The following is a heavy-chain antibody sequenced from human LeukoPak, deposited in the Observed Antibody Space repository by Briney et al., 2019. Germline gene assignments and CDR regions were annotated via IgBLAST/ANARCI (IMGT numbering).Heavy chain of an antibody. CDR3: ARYCSGASCYSGLDY. V-gene: IGHV3-23*01. CDR2: ISGSGDST. J-gene: IGHJ4*02. CDR1: GFTFNNYF. Sequence: PGGSLRLSCAASGFTFNNYFMTWVRRAPGKGLEWVSTISGSGDSTYYADFVKGLLTISRDNSRNTLYLQMNSLRADDMAVYYCARYCSGASCYSGLDYWGQGTLVTVSS. D-gene: IGHD2-2*01.